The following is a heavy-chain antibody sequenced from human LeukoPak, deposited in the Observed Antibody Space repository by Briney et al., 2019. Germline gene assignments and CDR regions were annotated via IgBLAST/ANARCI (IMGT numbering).Heavy chain of an antibody. CDR1: GFTFSDYA. J-gene: IGHJ5*02. D-gene: IGHD3-10*01. CDR2: IRSKANNYAT. V-gene: IGHV3-73*01. CDR3: TRRRFGELASFDP. Sequence: GGSLTLSCAASGFTFSDYAMHWRRQASGQGLEGVGRIRSKANNYATAYAASVKGRFIISRDDSKNTAYLQMNSLETEDTAVYYCTRRRFGELASFDPWGQGTPVTVSS.